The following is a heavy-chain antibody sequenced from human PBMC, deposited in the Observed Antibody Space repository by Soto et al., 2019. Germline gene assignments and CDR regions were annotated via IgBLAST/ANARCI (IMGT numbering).Heavy chain of an antibody. Sequence: PGGSLRLSCAASGFTFSDYYMSWIRQAPGRGLEWVSYISTSGSTIYYADSVKGRFTISRDNAKNSLDLQMNSLRAEDTAVYYFAWACSTSCSHCGPGTLVTVSS. D-gene: IGHD2-2*01. CDR1: GFTFSDYY. J-gene: IGHJ4*02. CDR3: AWACSTSCSH. V-gene: IGHV3-11*01. CDR2: ISTSGSTI.